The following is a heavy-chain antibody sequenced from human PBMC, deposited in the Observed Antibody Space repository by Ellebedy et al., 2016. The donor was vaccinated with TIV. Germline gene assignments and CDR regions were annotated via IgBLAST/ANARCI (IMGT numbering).Heavy chain of an antibody. Sequence: MPSETLSLTCTVSGGSISSDDYYWSWIRQPPGKGLEWIGYIYYSGSTYYNPSLKSRVTISVDTSKNQFSLRLSSVTAADTAVYYCASLNPRIMIVEPWGQGTLVTVSS. CDR3: ASLNPRIMIVEP. J-gene: IGHJ4*02. CDR2: IYYSGST. CDR1: GGSISSDDYY. V-gene: IGHV4-30-4*01. D-gene: IGHD3-22*01.